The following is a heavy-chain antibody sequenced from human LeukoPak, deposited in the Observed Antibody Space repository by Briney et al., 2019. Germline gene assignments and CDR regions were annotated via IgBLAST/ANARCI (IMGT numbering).Heavy chain of an antibody. CDR3: ARATQRGYYDILTGYYSGFDY. D-gene: IGHD3-9*01. J-gene: IGHJ4*02. Sequence: PQASVKVSCKASGGTFSSYAISWVRQAPGQGLEWMGGIIPIFGTANYAQKFQGRVTITADESTSTAYMELSSLRSEDTAVYYRARATQRGYYDILTGYYSGFDYWGQGTLVTVSS. CDR1: GGTFSSYA. CDR2: IIPIFGTA. V-gene: IGHV1-69*13.